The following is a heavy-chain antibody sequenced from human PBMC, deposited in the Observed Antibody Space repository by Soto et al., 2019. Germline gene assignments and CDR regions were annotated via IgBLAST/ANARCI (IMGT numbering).Heavy chain of an antibody. J-gene: IGHJ6*02. CDR3: AKAGGPTYNYDGVEV. D-gene: IGHD1-1*01. Sequence: QEQLVESGGGVVQPGRSLRLSCAVSGFTFSSYGMHWVRQAPVKGLEWVAFISYDGSEKYYADSVKGRFTISRDNSKNTLYLQMNSLRAEDTAVFYCAKAGGPTYNYDGVEVWGQGTTVTFAS. CDR1: GFTFSSYG. V-gene: IGHV3-30*18. CDR2: ISYDGSEK.